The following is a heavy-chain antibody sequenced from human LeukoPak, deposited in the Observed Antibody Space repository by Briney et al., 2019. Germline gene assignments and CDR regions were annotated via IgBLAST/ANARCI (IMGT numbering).Heavy chain of an antibody. Sequence: PGGSLRLSCAASGSTFSDYDMHWVRQPTGKGLEWVAAIGTAGDTYYTGSVKGRFTISRENAKNSLYLQMNSLRAGDTAVYYCARVAKERVGGVYYFAYWGQGTLVTVSS. CDR3: ARVAKERVGGVYYFAY. J-gene: IGHJ4*02. CDR2: IGTAGDT. D-gene: IGHD1-1*01. CDR1: GSTFSDYD. V-gene: IGHV3-13*01.